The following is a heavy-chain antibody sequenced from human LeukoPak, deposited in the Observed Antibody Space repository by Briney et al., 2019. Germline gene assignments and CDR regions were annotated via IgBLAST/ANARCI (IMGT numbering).Heavy chain of an antibody. J-gene: IGHJ3*02. CDR3: ASRHPRAGYNYAFDI. CDR2: IIPIFGTA. D-gene: IGHD5-24*01. V-gene: IGHV1-69*05. CDR1: GGTFSSYA. Sequence: GASVKVSCKASGGTFSSYAISWVRQAPGQGLEWMGRIIPIFGTANYAQKFQGRVTITTDESTSTAYMELSSLRSEDTAVYYCASRHPRAGYNYAFDIWGQGTMVTVSS.